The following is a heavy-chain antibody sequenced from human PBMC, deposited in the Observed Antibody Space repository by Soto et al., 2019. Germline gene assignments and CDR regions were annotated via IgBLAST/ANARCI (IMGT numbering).Heavy chain of an antibody. D-gene: IGHD3-22*01. V-gene: IGHV3-7*01. J-gene: IGHJ6*02. Sequence: GGSLRLSCAASGFTFSSYALHWVRQAPGKGLEWVANIKQDGSEKYYVDSVKGRFTISRDNAKNSLYLQMNSLRAEDTAVYYCARFYYDSSGYLPPPYYYYYGMDVWGQGTTVTVSS. CDR3: ARFYYDSSGYLPPPYYYYYGMDV. CDR1: GFTFSSYA. CDR2: IKQDGSEK.